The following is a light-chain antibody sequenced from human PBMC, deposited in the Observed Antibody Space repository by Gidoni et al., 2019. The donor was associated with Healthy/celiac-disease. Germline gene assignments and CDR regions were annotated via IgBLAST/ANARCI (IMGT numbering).Light chain of an antibody. CDR2: GNS. CDR3: QSYDSSLSVWV. Sequence: QSVLTQPPSVSRAPGQRVTISCTGSRSNIGAGYDVHWYQQLPGTAPKLLIYGNSNRPSGVPDRFSGSKSGTSASLAITGLQAEDEADYYCQSYDSSLSVWVFGGGTKLTVL. CDR1: RSNIGAGYD. V-gene: IGLV1-40*01. J-gene: IGLJ3*02.